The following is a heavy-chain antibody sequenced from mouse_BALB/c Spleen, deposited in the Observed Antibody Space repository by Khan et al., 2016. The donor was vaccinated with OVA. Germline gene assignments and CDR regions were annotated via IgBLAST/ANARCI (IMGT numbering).Heavy chain of an antibody. V-gene: IGHV14-1*02. Sequence: VQLQQFGAELVRPWALVKLSCKASGFNIKDYYIHWVKQRPEQGLEWIGWIDPENGETVYDPKFQGKATITSDTSSNTAYLQLSSLTSKDTAVSYCASSGYFAWFAYWGQGTLVTVSA. CDR2: IDPENGET. CDR1: GFNIKDYY. CDR3: ASSGYFAWFAY. J-gene: IGHJ3*01.